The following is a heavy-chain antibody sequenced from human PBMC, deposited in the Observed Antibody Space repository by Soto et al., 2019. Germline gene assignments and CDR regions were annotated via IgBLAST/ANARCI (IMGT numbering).Heavy chain of an antibody. J-gene: IGHJ4*02. CDR2: IYYSGNT. Sequence: SETLSLTCSVSSSSLSSSTYYWSWIRQPPGRGPEWIGSIYYSGNTYYKPSLKSRVSISIDSSRNQFSLKLTSVTAADTGVYYCASSSPFHYWGPGILVTVSS. D-gene: IGHD6-6*01. CDR3: ASSSPFHY. V-gene: IGHV4-39*01. CDR1: SSSLSSSTYY.